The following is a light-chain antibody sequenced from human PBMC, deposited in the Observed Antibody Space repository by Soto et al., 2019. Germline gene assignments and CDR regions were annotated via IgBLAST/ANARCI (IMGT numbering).Light chain of an antibody. CDR1: QSISSW. Sequence: DIQMTQSPSTLSASVGDRVTITCRASQSISSWLAWYQQKPGKAPKLLIYQASRLERGVPTRFSGSGSETEFTLTINDLQPEDFATYYCQQYNHYRTFGQGTRVELK. CDR2: QAS. V-gene: IGKV1-5*03. CDR3: QQYNHYRT. J-gene: IGKJ1*01.